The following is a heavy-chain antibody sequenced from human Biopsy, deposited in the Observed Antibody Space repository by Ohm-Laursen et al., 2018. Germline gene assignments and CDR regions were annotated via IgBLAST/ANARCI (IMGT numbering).Heavy chain of an antibody. J-gene: IGHJ5*02. CDR1: GGTFSSYT. Sequence: SVKVSCKASGGTFSSYTFAWVRLAPGHRPEWMGDAMPFFGTAQYAPKLQGRVSMTADKTTYTAYMELTSLTSEDTAVYFCARHYYDTSGYNWFDPWGQGTLVTVSS. D-gene: IGHD3-22*01. CDR3: ARHYYDTSGYNWFDP. V-gene: IGHV1-69*06. CDR2: AMPFFGTA.